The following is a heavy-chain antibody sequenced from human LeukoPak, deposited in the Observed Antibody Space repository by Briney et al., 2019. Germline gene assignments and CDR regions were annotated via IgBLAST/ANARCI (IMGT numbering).Heavy chain of an antibody. CDR1: GYTFTGYY. CDR2: INPNSGGT. Sequence: ASVKVSCKASGYTFTGYYMHWVRQAPGQGLEWMGWINPNSGGTNYAQKFQGRVTMTRDTSISTAYMELSRLRSDDTAVYYCARGGPGRGYSYGYDYYYYGMDVWGQGTTVTASS. J-gene: IGHJ6*02. D-gene: IGHD5-18*01. CDR3: ARGGPGRGYSYGYDYYYYGMDV. V-gene: IGHV1-2*02.